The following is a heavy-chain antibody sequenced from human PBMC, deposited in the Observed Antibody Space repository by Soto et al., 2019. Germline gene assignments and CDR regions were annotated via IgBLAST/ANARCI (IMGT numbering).Heavy chain of an antibody. D-gene: IGHD3-10*01. CDR3: ARGGGDYYYYMDV. V-gene: IGHV3-33*01. CDR2: IWYDGSNK. CDR1: GFTFSSYG. Sequence: QVQLVESGGGVVQPGRSLRLSCAASGFTFSSYGMHWVRQAPGKGLEWVAVIWYDGSNKYYADSVKGRFTISRDNSKNTLYLHMNSLRAEDTAVYYCARGGGDYYYYMDVWGKGTTVTVSS. J-gene: IGHJ6*03.